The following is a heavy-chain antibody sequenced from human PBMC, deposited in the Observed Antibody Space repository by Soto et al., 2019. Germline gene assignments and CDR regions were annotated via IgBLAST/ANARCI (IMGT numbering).Heavy chain of an antibody. CDR2: MSSDGSKI. Sequence: QVQLVESGGGAVQPGESLRLSCVASGFDFTYYAMHWVRQAPGKGLESVAVMSSDGSKIHHTDSVKGRFTISRDNSKNPLYLQMNSLRKEDTAVYFCAKDEGVGGNVGLFDYWGQGTLVSVSS. D-gene: IGHD1-26*01. J-gene: IGHJ4*02. CDR1: GFDFTYYA. V-gene: IGHV3-30*18. CDR3: AKDEGVGGNVGLFDY.